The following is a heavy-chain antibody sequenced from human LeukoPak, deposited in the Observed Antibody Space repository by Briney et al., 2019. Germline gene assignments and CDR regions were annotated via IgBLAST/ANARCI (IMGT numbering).Heavy chain of an antibody. J-gene: IGHJ3*02. CDR1: AFTFSNAW. Sequence: GGSLRLSCAASAFTFSNAWMNWVRQAPGKGLEWVSYIRSGGSPIYYADSVKGRFTISRDNAKDSLYLQMNSLRAEDTAVYYCTRGTYYHGSGDAFDIWGQGTMVTVSS. CDR2: IRSGGSPI. CDR3: TRGTYYHGSGDAFDI. V-gene: IGHV3-48*04. D-gene: IGHD3-10*01.